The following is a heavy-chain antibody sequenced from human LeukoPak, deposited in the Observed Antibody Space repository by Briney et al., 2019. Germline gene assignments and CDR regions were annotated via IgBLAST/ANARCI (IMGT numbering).Heavy chain of an antibody. CDR3: ARADYVWGSYRYTYYFDY. J-gene: IGHJ4*02. D-gene: IGHD3-16*02. CDR1: GGSFSGYY. CDR2: INHSGST. Sequence: SETLSLTCAVYGGSFSGYYWSWIRQPPGKGLEWIGEINHSGSTNYNPSLQSRVAISVDTSKNQFSLKLSSVTAADTAVYYCARADYVWGSYRYTYYFDYWGQGTLVTVSS. V-gene: IGHV4-34*01.